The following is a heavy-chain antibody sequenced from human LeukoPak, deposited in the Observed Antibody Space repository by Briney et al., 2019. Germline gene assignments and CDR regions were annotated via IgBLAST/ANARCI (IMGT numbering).Heavy chain of an antibody. Sequence: SETLSLTCTVPRGSITGYYWSWVRQPPGKGLECLGYIYYSGSTNYNPSLKSRVTMSLDTSKNQFSLKLSSVTAADTAVYYCAREEVPHGFDIWGQGTMVTVSS. CDR1: RGSITGYY. V-gene: IGHV4-59*01. CDR3: AREEVPHGFDI. J-gene: IGHJ3*02. CDR2: IYYSGST.